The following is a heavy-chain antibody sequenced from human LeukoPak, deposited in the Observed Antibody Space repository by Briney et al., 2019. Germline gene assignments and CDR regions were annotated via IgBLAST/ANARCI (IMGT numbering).Heavy chain of an antibody. CDR2: IFHSGST. D-gene: IGHD6-19*01. Sequence: SETLSLTCTVSGASTIGPKWWNWVRLSPGKGMEWIGEIFHSGSTHYNPSLKSRVTISVDTSKNQFSLILTSVTDADTAVYYCATSSGWYRYDSWGQGTLVTVSS. CDR3: ATSSGWYRYDS. J-gene: IGHJ4*02. CDR1: GASTIGPKW. V-gene: IGHV4-4*02.